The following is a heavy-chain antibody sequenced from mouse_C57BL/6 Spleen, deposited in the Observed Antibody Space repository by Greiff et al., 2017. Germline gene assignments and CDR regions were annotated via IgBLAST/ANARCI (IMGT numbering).Heavy chain of an antibody. D-gene: IGHD4-1*01. J-gene: IGHJ1*03. Sequence: QVQLQQPGAELVRPGSSVKLSCKASGYTFTSYWMHWVKQRPIQGLEWIGNIDPSDSETHYNQKFKDKATLTVDKSSSTAYMQLSSLTSEDSAVYYCARCVGKGYFDVWGTGTTVTVSS. V-gene: IGHV1-52*01. CDR3: ARCVGKGYFDV. CDR1: GYTFTSYW. CDR2: IDPSDSET.